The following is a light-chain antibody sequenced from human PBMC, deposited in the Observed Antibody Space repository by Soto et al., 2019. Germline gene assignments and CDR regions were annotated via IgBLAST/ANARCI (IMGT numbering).Light chain of an antibody. V-gene: IGKV1-5*01. J-gene: IGKJ1*01. Sequence: DIQMTQSPSTLSSSVGDRVTITCRASESINGWLAWYQQRPGQAPNLLIYDVSTLVSGVPSRFSGTGSGTEFTLTISGLQPDDFATYYCHQYNYYSTFGQGTKVDIK. CDR2: DVS. CDR1: ESINGW. CDR3: HQYNYYST.